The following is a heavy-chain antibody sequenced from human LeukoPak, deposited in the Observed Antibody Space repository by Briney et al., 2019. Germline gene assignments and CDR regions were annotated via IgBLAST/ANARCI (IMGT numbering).Heavy chain of an antibody. CDR3: ARAPDETGESDY. CDR1: GGSFSGYY. J-gene: IGHJ4*02. Sequence: PSETLSLTCAVYGGSFSGYYWSWIRQPPGKGLEWIGEINHSGSTNYNPSLKSRVTISVDTSKNQFSLKLSSVTAADTAVYYCARAPDETGESDYWGQGTLVSVSS. V-gene: IGHV4-34*01. D-gene: IGHD7-27*01. CDR2: INHSGST.